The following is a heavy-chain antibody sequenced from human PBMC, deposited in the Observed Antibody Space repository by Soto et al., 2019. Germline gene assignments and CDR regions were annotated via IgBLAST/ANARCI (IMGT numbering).Heavy chain of an antibody. D-gene: IGHD3-10*01. J-gene: IGHJ4*02. V-gene: IGHV3-49*03. CDR3: SRERSGITMIRGVADY. CDR1: VFPSGDYA. CDR2: IRSKAYSGTA. Sequence: RRSYTASVFPSGDYAMSWFRHGQGKGLEWVGFIRSKAYSGTAEYAASVKGRFTMSRDDSKNIAYLQMNSLKTEDTAVYYCSRERSGITMIRGVADYWGQGTLVTVSS.